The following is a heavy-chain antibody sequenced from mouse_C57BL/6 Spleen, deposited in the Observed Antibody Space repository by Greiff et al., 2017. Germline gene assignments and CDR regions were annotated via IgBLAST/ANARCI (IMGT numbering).Heavy chain of an antibody. Sequence: VQLQQSGAELVKPGASVKLSCTASGFNIKDYYMHWVKQRTEQGLEWIGRIDPEDGETQYAPKFQGKATITADTSSNTAYLQLSSLPSEDTAVYYGARAPTYYGSGPYFDYWGKGTTLTVSS. V-gene: IGHV14-2*01. CDR1: GFNIKDYY. J-gene: IGHJ2*01. CDR2: IDPEDGET. D-gene: IGHD1-1*01. CDR3: ARAPTYYGSGPYFDY.